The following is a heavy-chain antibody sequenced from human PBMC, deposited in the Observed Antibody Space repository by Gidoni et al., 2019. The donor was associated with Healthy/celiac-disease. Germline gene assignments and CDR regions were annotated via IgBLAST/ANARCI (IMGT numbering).Heavy chain of an antibody. D-gene: IGHD1-26*01. V-gene: IGHV3-30*04. Sequence: QGQPVVSVGGVVPLGRSLRLSCAAYGFTCSTYAMHWVRQAPGKGLEWVALISYDGSKKYYADSVKGRFTISRDNSKNTLYLQMNSLRAEDTAVYYCSKDLLGWDTYWGQGTLVTVSS. CDR2: ISYDGSKK. CDR3: SKDLLGWDTY. J-gene: IGHJ4*02. CDR1: GFTCSTYA.